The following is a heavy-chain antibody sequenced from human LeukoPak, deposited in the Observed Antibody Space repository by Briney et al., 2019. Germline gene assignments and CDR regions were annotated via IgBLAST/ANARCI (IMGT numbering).Heavy chain of an antibody. Sequence: GESLKISCKGSGYSFTSYWIGWVRQMPGKGLEWMGIIYPGDSDTRYSPSFQGQVTISADKSISTAYLQWSSLKASDTAMYYCARIYCGGDCYSGAFGIWGQGTMVTVSS. D-gene: IGHD2-21*02. CDR2: IYPGDSDT. CDR1: GYSFTSYW. J-gene: IGHJ3*02. CDR3: ARIYCGGDCYSGAFGI. V-gene: IGHV5-51*01.